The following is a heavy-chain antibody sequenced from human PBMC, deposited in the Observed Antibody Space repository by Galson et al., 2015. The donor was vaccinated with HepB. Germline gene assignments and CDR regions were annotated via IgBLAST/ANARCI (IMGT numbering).Heavy chain of an antibody. CDR3: AAGWGGSSSGWYDY. CDR2: IDPSDSYT. V-gene: IGHV5-10-1*01. D-gene: IGHD6-19*01. Sequence: QSGAEVKKPGESLRISCKGSGYSLTSYWISWVRQMPRKGLEWMGRIDPSDSYTNYSPSFRGHVTISADKSISTAYLQWSSLKASDTAMYYCAAGWGGSSSGWYDYWGQGTLVTVSS. CDR1: GYSLTSYW. J-gene: IGHJ4*02.